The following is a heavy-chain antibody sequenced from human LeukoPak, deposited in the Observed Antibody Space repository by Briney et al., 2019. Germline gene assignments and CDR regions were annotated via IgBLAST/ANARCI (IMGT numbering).Heavy chain of an antibody. CDR3: ARYGDYVEGFDY. D-gene: IGHD4-17*01. CDR2: ISSSSSYI. J-gene: IGHJ4*02. Sequence: PGGSQRLSCAASGFTFSSYSMNWVRQAPGKGLEWVSSISSSSSYIYYADSVKGRFTISRDNAKNSLYLQMNSLRAEDTAVYYCARYGDYVEGFDYWGQGTLVTVSS. CDR1: GFTFSSYS. V-gene: IGHV3-21*01.